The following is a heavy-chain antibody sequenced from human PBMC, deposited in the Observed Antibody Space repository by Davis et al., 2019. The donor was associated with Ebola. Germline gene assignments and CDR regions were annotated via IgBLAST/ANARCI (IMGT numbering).Heavy chain of an antibody. Sequence: SVKVSCKASGGTFSSYAISWVRQAPGQGLEWVGGIIPIFDTASYAHNFQDRVTITADESRITAYLELSSLRSEDTAVYYCVKDRYYDNSPLYFESETWGQGTLVTVSS. CDR3: VKDRYYDNSPLYFESET. J-gene: IGHJ4*02. V-gene: IGHV1-69*13. CDR2: IIPIFDTA. D-gene: IGHD3-22*01. CDR1: GGTFSSYA.